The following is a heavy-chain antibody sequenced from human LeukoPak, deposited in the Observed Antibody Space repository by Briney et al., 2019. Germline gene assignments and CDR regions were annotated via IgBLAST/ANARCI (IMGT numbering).Heavy chain of an antibody. J-gene: IGHJ4*02. CDR2: ISYDGSNK. V-gene: IGHV3-30*18. CDR3: AKYSSSWESFDY. D-gene: IGHD6-13*01. Sequence: GRSLRLSCAASGFTFSSYGMHWVRQAPGKGLEWVAVISYDGSNKYYADSVKGRFTISRDNSKNTLYLQMNSLRAEDTAVYYCAKYSSSWESFDYWGQGTLVTVSS. CDR1: GFTFSSYG.